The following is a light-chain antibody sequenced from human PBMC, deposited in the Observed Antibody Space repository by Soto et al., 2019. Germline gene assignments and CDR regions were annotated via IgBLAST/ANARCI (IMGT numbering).Light chain of an antibody. J-gene: IGLJ3*02. CDR3: SAYTAWSSLV. CDR1: MRDVGAYNL. V-gene: IGLV2-14*01. CDR2: EVR. Sequence: QSALTQPASVSGSAGQSITISCSGTMRDVGAYNLVSWYQQHPGTAPKLIIYEVRNRPSGISSRFSGSRSGNTASLTISGLQPEDEGDYYCSAYTAWSSLVFGGGSKVTVL.